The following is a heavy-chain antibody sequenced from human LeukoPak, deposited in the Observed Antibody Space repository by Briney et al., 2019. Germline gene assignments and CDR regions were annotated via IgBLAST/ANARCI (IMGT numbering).Heavy chain of an antibody. CDR3: AREVWAQHAFDI. Sequence: PSKTLSLTCTVSGGSITSYSWTWLRQPPGKGLEYIGYIYTSGSPNYNPSLTSRVTISLDTSKNQFSLKLSSVTAADTAVYYCAREVWAQHAFDIWGQGTMVTVSS. J-gene: IGHJ3*02. V-gene: IGHV4-4*09. CDR2: IYTSGSP. CDR1: GGSITSYS. D-gene: IGHD6-13*01.